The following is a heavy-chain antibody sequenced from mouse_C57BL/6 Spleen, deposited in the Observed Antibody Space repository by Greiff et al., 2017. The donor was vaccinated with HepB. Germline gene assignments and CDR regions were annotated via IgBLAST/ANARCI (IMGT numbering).Heavy chain of an antibody. Sequence: QVQLKQPGAELVKPGASVKLSCKASGYTFTSYWMHWVKQRPGRGLEWIGRIDPNSGGTKYNEKFKSKATLTVDKPSSTAYMQLSSLTSEDSAVYYCAYLYYDYEGDYAMDYWGQGTSVTVSS. CDR3: AYLYYDYEGDYAMDY. CDR1: GYTFTSYW. J-gene: IGHJ4*01. CDR2: IDPNSGGT. D-gene: IGHD2-4*01. V-gene: IGHV1-72*01.